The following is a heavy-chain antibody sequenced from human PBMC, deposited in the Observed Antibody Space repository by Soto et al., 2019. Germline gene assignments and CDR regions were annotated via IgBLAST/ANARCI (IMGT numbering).Heavy chain of an antibody. D-gene: IGHD2-15*01. Sequence: QLQLQESGPGLVKPSETLSLTCTVSGGSISSSSYYWGWIRQPPGKGLEWIGSIYYSGSTYYNPSLKSRVTISVDTSKNQFSLKLSSVTAADTAVYYCARHEGYCSGGSCHTLGWFDPWGQGTLVTVSS. J-gene: IGHJ5*02. CDR2: IYYSGST. CDR1: GGSISSSSYY. V-gene: IGHV4-39*01. CDR3: ARHEGYCSGGSCHTLGWFDP.